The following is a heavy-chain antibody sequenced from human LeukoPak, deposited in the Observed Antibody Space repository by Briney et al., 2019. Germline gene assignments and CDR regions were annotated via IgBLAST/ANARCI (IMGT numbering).Heavy chain of an antibody. CDR3: ATYSSSWFVGAFDI. D-gene: IGHD6-13*01. CDR1: GGSFSGYY. J-gene: IGHJ3*02. CDR2: INHSGST. Sequence: SSETLSLTCAVYGGSFSGYYWSWIRQPPGKGLEWIGEINHSGSTNYNPSLKSRVTISVDTSKNQFSLKLSSVTAADTAVYYCATYSSSWFVGAFDIWGQGTMVTVSS. V-gene: IGHV4-34*01.